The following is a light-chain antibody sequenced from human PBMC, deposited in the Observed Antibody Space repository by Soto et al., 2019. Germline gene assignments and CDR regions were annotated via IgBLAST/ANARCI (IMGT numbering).Light chain of an antibody. CDR3: QQFYSAPIT. CDR2: DAS. Sequence: DIQMTQSPSSLSASVGDRVTITCQASQDITNYLNWYQQKPGKAPRLLLYDASSLHSGVPSRFSGTKSATDFTLTITSLQPEDFATYYCQQFYSAPITFGQGTRLEIK. CDR1: QDITNY. J-gene: IGKJ5*01. V-gene: IGKV1-39*01.